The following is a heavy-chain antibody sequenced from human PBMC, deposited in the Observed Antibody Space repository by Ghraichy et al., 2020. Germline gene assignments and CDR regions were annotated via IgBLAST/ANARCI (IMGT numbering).Heavy chain of an antibody. V-gene: IGHV3-7*03. D-gene: IGHD5-18*01. CDR2: IKKDGSKK. CDR3: AREVDAAVVTHFDY. J-gene: IGHJ4*02. CDR1: GLTFRSDW. Sequence: GGSLRLSCVGSGLTFRSDWMSWVRQAPGKGLEWVANIKKDGSKKYYVDSVKGRFTISRDNAKNSLYLQMNSLRAEDTAVYYCAREVDAAVVTHFDYWGQGTRVTVSS.